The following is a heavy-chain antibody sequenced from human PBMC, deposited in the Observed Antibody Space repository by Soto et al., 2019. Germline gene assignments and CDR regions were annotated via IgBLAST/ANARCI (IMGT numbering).Heavy chain of an antibody. V-gene: IGHV4-59*01. J-gene: IGHJ6*02. Sequence: PSETLSLTCTVSGGSISSYYWSWIRQPPGKGLEWIGYIYYSGSTNYNPSLKSRVTISVDTSKNQFSLKLSSVTAADTAVYYCARWYGSGSHYYYGMDVWGQGTTVTVSS. CDR1: GGSISSYY. CDR2: IYYSGST. D-gene: IGHD3-10*01. CDR3: ARWYGSGSHYYYGMDV.